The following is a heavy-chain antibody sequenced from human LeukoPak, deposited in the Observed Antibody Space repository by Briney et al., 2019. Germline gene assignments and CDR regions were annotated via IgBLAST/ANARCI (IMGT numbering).Heavy chain of an antibody. CDR3: ARDLSESSGWDPGDSYYYYMDV. J-gene: IGHJ6*03. Sequence: SVKVSCKASGGTFSSYAISWVRQAPGQGLEWMGGIIPIFGTANYAQKFQGRVTITADKSTSTAYMELRSLRSDDTAVYYCARDLSESSGWDPGDSYYYYMDVWGKGTTVTVSS. D-gene: IGHD6-19*01. CDR1: GGTFSSYA. V-gene: IGHV1-69*06. CDR2: IIPIFGTA.